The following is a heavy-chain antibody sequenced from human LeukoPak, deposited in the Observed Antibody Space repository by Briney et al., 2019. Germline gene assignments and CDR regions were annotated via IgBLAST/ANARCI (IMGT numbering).Heavy chain of an antibody. J-gene: IGHJ3*02. V-gene: IGHV4-39*07. D-gene: IGHD3-22*01. Sequence: SETLSLTCTVSGGSISSSSYYWGWIRQPPGKGLEWIGSIYYSGSTYYNPSLKSRVTMSVDTSKNQFSLKLSSVTAADTAVYYCARDEYYYDSSGWGPFDIWGQGTMVTVSS. CDR2: IYYSGST. CDR3: ARDEYYYDSSGWGPFDI. CDR1: GGSISSSSYY.